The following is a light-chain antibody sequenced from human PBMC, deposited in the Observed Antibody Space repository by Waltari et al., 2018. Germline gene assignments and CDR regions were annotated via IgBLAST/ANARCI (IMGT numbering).Light chain of an antibody. V-gene: IGKV3-15*01. CDR2: GAS. Sequence: EVVMTQSPAALSVSPGERVTLSCKASQNIDNNLAWYQQKPGQSPRLLIYGASTRANGVPARFRSSGYGTELTLTISSLQSEDCAVFDGQQYNRWPPLTLGGGTKVEIK. CDR3: QQYNRWPPLT. CDR1: QNIDNN. J-gene: IGKJ4*01.